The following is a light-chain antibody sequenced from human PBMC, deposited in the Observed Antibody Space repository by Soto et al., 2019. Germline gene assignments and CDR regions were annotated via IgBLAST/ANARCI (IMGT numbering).Light chain of an antibody. Sequence: EILLTQSPATLSLSPGESATLSCRASQSVSSYLAWYQQKPGQAPRLLIYDASNRATGIPARFSGSGSGTDFTLTISSLEPEDFAVYYCQQRSNWPPFTFGPGTKVDIK. CDR1: QSVSSY. J-gene: IGKJ3*01. CDR3: QQRSNWPPFT. V-gene: IGKV3-11*01. CDR2: DAS.